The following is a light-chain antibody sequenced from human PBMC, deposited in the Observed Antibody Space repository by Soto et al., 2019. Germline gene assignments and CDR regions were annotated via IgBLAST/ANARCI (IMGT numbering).Light chain of an antibody. V-gene: IGKV3-20*01. CDR2: GAS. J-gene: IGKJ2*01. CDR1: QSVSSSY. CDR3: QQYGSSPPYT. Sequence: VLTQSPGTLSLYPGERATLSCRASQSVSSSYLAWYQQKPGQAPRLLIYGASSRATGIPDRFSGSGSGTDFTLTISRLEPEDFAVYYCQQYGSSPPYTFGQGTKVDIK.